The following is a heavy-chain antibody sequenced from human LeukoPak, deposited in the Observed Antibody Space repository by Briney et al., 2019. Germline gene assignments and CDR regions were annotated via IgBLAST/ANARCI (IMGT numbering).Heavy chain of an antibody. V-gene: IGHV3-53*01. Sequence: GGSLRLSCAASGFTVSSNYMSWVRQAPGKGLEWVSVIYSGGSTYYADSVKGRFTISRDNSKNTLYLQMNSLRAEDTAVYYCAKDLLSNYGDEDYWGQGTLVTVSS. CDR1: GFTVSSNY. CDR2: IYSGGST. J-gene: IGHJ4*02. D-gene: IGHD4-17*01. CDR3: AKDLLSNYGDEDY.